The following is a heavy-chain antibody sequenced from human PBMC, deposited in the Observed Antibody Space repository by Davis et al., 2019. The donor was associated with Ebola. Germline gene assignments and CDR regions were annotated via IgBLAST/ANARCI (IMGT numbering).Heavy chain of an antibody. Sequence: MPSETLSLTCAVSGGSISSSNWWSWVRQPPGKGLEWIGEIYHSGSTNYNPSLKSRVTISVDKSKNQFSLKLSSVTAADTAVYYCARRGPYYDSSGYYYAVDYWGQGTLVTVSS. J-gene: IGHJ4*02. D-gene: IGHD3-22*01. CDR2: IYHSGST. CDR3: ARRGPYYDSSGYYYAVDY. CDR1: GGSISSSNW. V-gene: IGHV4-4*02.